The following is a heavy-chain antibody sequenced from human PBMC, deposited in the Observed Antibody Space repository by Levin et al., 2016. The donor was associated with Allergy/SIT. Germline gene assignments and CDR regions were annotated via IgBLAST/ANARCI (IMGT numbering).Heavy chain of an antibody. CDR3: ARGGDGDLSPLGANY. J-gene: IGHJ4*02. V-gene: IGHV4-34*01. Sequence: SQTLSLTCAVYGGSFSGYYWSWIRQPPGKGLEWIGEINHSGSTNYNPSLKSRVTISVDTSKNQFSLKLSSVTAADTAVYYCARGGDGDLSPLGANYWGQGTLVTVPQ. CDR1: GGSFSGYY. D-gene: IGHD1-26*01. CDR2: INHSGST.